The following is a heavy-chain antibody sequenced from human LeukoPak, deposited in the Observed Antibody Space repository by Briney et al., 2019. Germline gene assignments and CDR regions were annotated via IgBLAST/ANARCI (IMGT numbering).Heavy chain of an antibody. V-gene: IGHV4-61*05. Sequence: SETLSLTCTVSGGSISTSNYYWGWIRQPPGKGLEWIGYIYYSGSTNYNPSLKSRVTISVDTSKNQFSLKLSSVTAADTAVYYCARVYGSGYDFRGAFDIWGQGTMVTVSS. D-gene: IGHD5-12*01. J-gene: IGHJ3*02. CDR2: IYYSGST. CDR1: GGSISTSNYY. CDR3: ARVYGSGYDFRGAFDI.